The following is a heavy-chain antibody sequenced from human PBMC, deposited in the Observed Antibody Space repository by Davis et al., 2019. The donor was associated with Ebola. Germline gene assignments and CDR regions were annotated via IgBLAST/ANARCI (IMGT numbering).Heavy chain of an antibody. CDR1: GFTFSDYS. CDR3: ARWGLRGNYDSWSGSDYYFDY. J-gene: IGHJ4*02. V-gene: IGHV3-48*02. Sequence: GGSLRLSCAASGFTFSDYSMSRVRQAPWKGLEWLSYLSSGGVTTYYADSVKRRFSSSRYNAKNSLSLQLDSLRDEDTAVYYCARWGLRGNYDSWSGSDYYFDYWGQGTLVIVSS. D-gene: IGHD3-3*01. CDR2: LSSGGVTT.